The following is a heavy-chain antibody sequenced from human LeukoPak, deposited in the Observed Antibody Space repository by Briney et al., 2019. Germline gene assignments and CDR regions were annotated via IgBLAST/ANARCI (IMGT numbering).Heavy chain of an antibody. D-gene: IGHD3-22*01. V-gene: IGHV3-53*01. J-gene: IGHJ4*02. Sequence: GGSLRLSCATSGFTVSSNYMSWVRQAPGKGLEWVSVIYSGGSTYYADSVKGRFTISRDNSKNTLYLQMNSLRAEDTALYYCARAPFYYDSSGYPYFDGWGQGTLVTVSS. CDR2: IYSGGST. CDR3: ARAPFYYDSSGYPYFDG. CDR1: GFTVSSNY.